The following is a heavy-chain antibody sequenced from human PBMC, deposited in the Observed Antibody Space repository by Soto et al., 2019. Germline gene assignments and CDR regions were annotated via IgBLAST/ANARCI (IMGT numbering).Heavy chain of an antibody. V-gene: IGHV4-59*08. D-gene: IGHD5-18*01. J-gene: IGHJ6*02. Sequence: SETLSLTCTVSGGSIRGYYWSWIRQPPGKRLEWIGYIDYYGSTNYNPSLKSRVTISVDTSKNQFSLKLSSVTAADTAVYYCACIFSGGYGYGFYYYGMDVWGQGTTVTVSS. CDR3: ACIFSGGYGYGFYYYGMDV. CDR1: GGSIRGYY. CDR2: IDYYGST.